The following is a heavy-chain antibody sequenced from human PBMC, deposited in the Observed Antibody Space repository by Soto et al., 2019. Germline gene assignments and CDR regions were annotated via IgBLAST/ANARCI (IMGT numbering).Heavy chain of an antibody. Sequence: GGSLRLSCAASGFTFSSYAMSWVRQAPGKGLEWVSAISGSGGSTYYADSVKGRFTISRDNSKNTLYLQMNSLRAEDTAVYYCALLNYDILTGSYYYGMDVWGQGTTVTVSS. CDR1: GFTFSSYA. D-gene: IGHD3-9*01. V-gene: IGHV3-23*01. CDR3: ALLNYDILTGSYYYGMDV. J-gene: IGHJ6*02. CDR2: ISGSGGST.